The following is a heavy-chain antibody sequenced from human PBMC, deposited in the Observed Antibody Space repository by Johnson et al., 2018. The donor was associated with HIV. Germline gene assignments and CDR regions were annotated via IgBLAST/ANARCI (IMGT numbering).Heavy chain of an antibody. J-gene: IGHJ3*02. D-gene: IGHD6-19*01. CDR1: GFTFSSYA. CDR3: ARYSSGWYGAFDI. CDR2: ISYDGTHK. Sequence: QVQLVEFGGGVVRPGRSLRLSCAASGFTFSSYAMHWVRQAPGKGLEWVAVISYDGTHKYYADSVKGRFTISRDNSKNKLYLQTNSLRAEDTAVYYCARYSSGWYGAFDIWGQGTMVTVSS. V-gene: IGHV3-30*04.